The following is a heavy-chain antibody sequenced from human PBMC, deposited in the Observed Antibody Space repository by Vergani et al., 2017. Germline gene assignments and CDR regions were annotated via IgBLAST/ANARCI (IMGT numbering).Heavy chain of an antibody. D-gene: IGHD3-10*01. Sequence: QVQLQESGPGLVKPSQTLSLTCTVSGGSISRGGYYWSWIRQHPGKGLEWIGYIYYSGSTYYNPSLKSRVTISVDTSKNQFSLKLSSVTAADTAVYYWAREYGSVSYPHYYYYYGMDVWGQGTTVTVSS. J-gene: IGHJ6*02. CDR3: AREYGSVSYPHYYYYYGMDV. CDR2: IYYSGST. V-gene: IGHV4-31*03. CDR1: GGSISRGGYY.